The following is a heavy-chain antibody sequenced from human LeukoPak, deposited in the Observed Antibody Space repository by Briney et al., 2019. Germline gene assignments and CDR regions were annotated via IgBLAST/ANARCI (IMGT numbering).Heavy chain of an antibody. J-gene: IGHJ4*02. Sequence: PGGSLRLSCAASGFTFSSYSMNWVRQAPGKGLEWVSSISSSSSYIYYADSVKGRFTISRDNAKNSLYLQMNSLRSEDTAVYYCATSLSILRFLEWLFAPFDYWGQGTLVTVSS. D-gene: IGHD3-3*01. CDR2: ISSSSSYI. V-gene: IGHV3-21*04. CDR1: GFTFSSYS. CDR3: ATSLSILRFLEWLFAPFDY.